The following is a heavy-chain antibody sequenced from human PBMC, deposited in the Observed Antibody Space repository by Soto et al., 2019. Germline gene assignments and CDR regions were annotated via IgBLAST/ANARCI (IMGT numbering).Heavy chain of an antibody. V-gene: IGHV3-64D*08. J-gene: IGHJ4*01. CDR2: IKNSVSST. CDR1: GFTFSSYA. Sequence: EVQLVESGGGLVQSGGSLRLSCSASGFTFSSYAMHWVRQAPGKGLEYVSAIKNSVSSTNYADSVKGRFTVSRDNSKNTLYLQMSSLRSEDTAVYYCAVVAGSYYFDSWGHGTLVTVSS. D-gene: IGHD6-19*01. CDR3: AVVAGSYYFDS.